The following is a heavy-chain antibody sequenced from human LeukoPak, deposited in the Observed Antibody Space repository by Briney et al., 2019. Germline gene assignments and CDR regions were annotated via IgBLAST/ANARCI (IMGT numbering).Heavy chain of an antibody. Sequence: ASVKVSCKASGYTFTSYGISCVRQAPGQGLEWMGWISGYSGNTNYEQKLQGRVTMTTNTTKSTAYMELRSLRSDDTAVYYCARERLRFYYMDVWGKGTTVTVS. J-gene: IGHJ6*03. CDR3: ARERLRFYYMDV. CDR1: GYTFTSYG. V-gene: IGHV1-18*01. CDR2: ISGYSGNT. D-gene: IGHD4-17*01.